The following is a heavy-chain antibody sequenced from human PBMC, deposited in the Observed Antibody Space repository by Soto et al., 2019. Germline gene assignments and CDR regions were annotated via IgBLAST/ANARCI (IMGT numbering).Heavy chain of an antibody. CDR2: IYYSGST. V-gene: IGHV4-59*01. J-gene: IGHJ4*02. Sequence: SETLSLTCTFSGGSISSYYWSWIRQPPGKGLEWIGYIYYSGSTNYNPSLKSRVTISVDTSKNQFSLKLSSVTAADTAVYYCARDVAAAGPFDYWGQGTLVTVSS. D-gene: IGHD6-13*01. CDR3: ARDVAAAGPFDY. CDR1: GGSISSYY.